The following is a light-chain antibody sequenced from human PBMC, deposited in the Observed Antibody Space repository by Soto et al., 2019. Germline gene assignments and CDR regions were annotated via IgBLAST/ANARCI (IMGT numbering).Light chain of an antibody. CDR2: AAS. V-gene: IGKV1-39*01. J-gene: IGKJ5*01. CDR1: QGIANF. Sequence: DIQMTQSPSSLSASVGDRVTITCRASQGIANFLNWYQQKPGKAPKLLIYAASSLRSGVPSRFSGSGFGTDFTLTISSLRPEDFATYYCQQNYSPPPVTFGQGTRLEIK. CDR3: QQNYSPPPVT.